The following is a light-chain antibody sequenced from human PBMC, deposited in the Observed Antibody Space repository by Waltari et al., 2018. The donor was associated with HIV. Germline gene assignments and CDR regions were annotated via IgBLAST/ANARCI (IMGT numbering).Light chain of an antibody. V-gene: IGLV2-14*01. CDR2: DVS. CDR1: SSDVGGYNY. J-gene: IGLJ2*01. CDR3: SSYTSSSTFYVV. Sequence: QSALTQPASVSGSPGQSITISCTGTSSDVGGYNYVSWYQQHPGKAPKLMIYDVSNRRSGVSNRFSSSKSGNTASLTISGLQAEDEADYYCSSYTSSSTFYVVFGGGTKLTVL.